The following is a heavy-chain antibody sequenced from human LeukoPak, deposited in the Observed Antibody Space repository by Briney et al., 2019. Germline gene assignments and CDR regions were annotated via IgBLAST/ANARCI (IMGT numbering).Heavy chain of an antibody. CDR2: IYSGGST. CDR3: ARDVRGAYFDY. D-gene: IGHD3-10*02. V-gene: IGHV3-53*01. CDR1: GLTVSSNY. J-gene: IGHJ4*02. Sequence: GGSLRLSCAASGLTVSSNYMSWVRQAPGKGLEWVSVIYSGGSTYYADSVKGRFTISRDNSKNTLYLQIDSLRAEDTAVYYCARDVRGAYFDYWGQGTLVTVSS.